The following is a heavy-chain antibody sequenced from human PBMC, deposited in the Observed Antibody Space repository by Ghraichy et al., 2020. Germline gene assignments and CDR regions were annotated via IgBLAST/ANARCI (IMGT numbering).Heavy chain of an antibody. V-gene: IGHV3-23*01. CDR3: ARWTSYYDY. CDR1: GFIFSTYA. D-gene: IGHD2-15*01. CDR2: ISASADTT. Sequence: ESLNISCAGSGFIFSTYAINWVRQAPGKGLEWVSAISASADTTLYSDSVKGRFTISRDNSKSTLYLQMNTLRPEDTALYYCARWTSYYDYWGQGTLVTVSS. J-gene: IGHJ4*02.